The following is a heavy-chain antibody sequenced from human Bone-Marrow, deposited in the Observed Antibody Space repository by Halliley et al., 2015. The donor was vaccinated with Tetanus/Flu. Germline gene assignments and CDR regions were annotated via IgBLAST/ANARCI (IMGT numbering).Heavy chain of an antibody. CDR2: IYYSRIT. CDR1: GASTSTGTYY. D-gene: IGHD3-16*01. J-gene: IGHJ4*02. Sequence: TLSLTCTVSGASTSTGTYYWGWIRQPPGKGLEWIGTIYYSRITYSDPSLKSRVTISVDTSKNQFSLNLNSVTAAGTAVYYCGGGKNLLGSYYFDYWGQGTLVTVSS. V-gene: IGHV4-39*01. CDR3: GGGKNLLGSYYFDY.